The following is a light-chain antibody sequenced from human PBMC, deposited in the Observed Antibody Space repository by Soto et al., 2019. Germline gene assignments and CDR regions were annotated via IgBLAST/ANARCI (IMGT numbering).Light chain of an antibody. CDR2: LNSDGSH. CDR1: SGHSTYA. J-gene: IGLJ1*01. CDR3: PTWAPGIHV. V-gene: IGLV4-69*01. Sequence: QAVVTQSPSASASLGGSVKLTCTLSSGHSTYAIAWHQQQPEKGPRYLMKLNSDGSHHKGDGIPDRFSGSSSGAERYLTISSLQSEDEADYFCPTWAPGIHVFGTGTKLTVL.